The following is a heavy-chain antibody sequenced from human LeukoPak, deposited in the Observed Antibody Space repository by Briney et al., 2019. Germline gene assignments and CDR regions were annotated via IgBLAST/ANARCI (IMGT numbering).Heavy chain of an antibody. J-gene: IGHJ4*02. CDR3: ARVGDCSSTSCYG. CDR1: GFTFSGYS. D-gene: IGHD2-2*03. V-gene: IGHV3-21*01. CDR2: ISSSSSYI. Sequence: NPGGSLRLSCAASGFTFSGYSMNWVRQAPGKGLEWVSSISSSSSYIYYADSVKGRFTISRDNAKNSLYLQMNSLRAEDTAVYYCARVGDCSSTSCYGWGQGTLVTVSS.